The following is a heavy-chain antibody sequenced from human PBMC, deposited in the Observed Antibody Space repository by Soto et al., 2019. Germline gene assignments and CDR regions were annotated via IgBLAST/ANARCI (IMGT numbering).Heavy chain of an antibody. J-gene: IGHJ4*02. Sequence: XASLKISCKGCGYSFTSYWISWVRQMPGKGLEWMGRIDPSDSYTNYSPSFQGHVTISADKSISTAYLQWSSLKASDTAMYYCARQEAAALYWGQGTLVTVSS. CDR1: GYSFTSYW. CDR2: IDPSDSYT. CDR3: ARQEAAALY. V-gene: IGHV5-10-1*01. D-gene: IGHD6-13*01.